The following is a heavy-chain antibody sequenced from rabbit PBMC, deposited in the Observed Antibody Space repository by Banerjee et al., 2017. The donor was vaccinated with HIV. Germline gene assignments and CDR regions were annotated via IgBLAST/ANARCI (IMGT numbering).Heavy chain of an antibody. V-gene: IGHV1S40*01. CDR1: GFSFSNSYY. D-gene: IGHD8-1*01. CDR2: IYAGSSGST. Sequence: QSLEESGGDLVKPGASLTLTCTASGFSFSNSYYMCWVRQAPGKGLEWIACIYAGSSGSTYYASWAKGRFTISKTSSTTVTLQMTSLTAADTATYFCARVGYAAGNYAEFNLWGPGTLVTVS. J-gene: IGHJ4*01. CDR3: ARVGYAAGNYAEFNL.